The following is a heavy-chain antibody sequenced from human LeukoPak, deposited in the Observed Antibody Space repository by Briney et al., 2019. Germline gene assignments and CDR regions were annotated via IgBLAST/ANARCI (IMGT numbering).Heavy chain of an antibody. CDR1: GFTFSSYW. D-gene: IGHD6-19*01. CDR3: ARVQWLVGSDY. J-gene: IGHJ4*02. V-gene: IGHV3-48*04. CDR2: ISSSGKTI. Sequence: GGSLRLSCAASGFTFSSYWMSWVRQAPGKGLEWVSYISSSGKTIYYADSVKGRFTLSRDNAKNSLYLQMNSLRAEDTAVYYCARVQWLVGSDYWGQGTLVTVSS.